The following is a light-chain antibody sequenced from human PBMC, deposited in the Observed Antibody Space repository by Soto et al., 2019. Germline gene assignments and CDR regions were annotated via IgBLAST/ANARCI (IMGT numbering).Light chain of an antibody. J-gene: IGKJ1*01. CDR2: DTS. CDR3: QKYNSAPRT. V-gene: IGKV3-11*01. CDR1: QSIGNS. Sequence: EVLLTQSPGTLSLSPGERATLSCRASQSIGNSLAWYQHKPGQAPRLLLYDTSSRATAIPDRFSGSGSGTDFTLTISSLEPEDVATYYCQKYNSAPRTFGQGTRVEIK.